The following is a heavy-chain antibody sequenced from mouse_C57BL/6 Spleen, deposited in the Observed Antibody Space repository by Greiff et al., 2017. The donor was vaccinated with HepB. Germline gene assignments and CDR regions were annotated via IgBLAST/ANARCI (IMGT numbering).Heavy chain of an antibody. D-gene: IGHD2-4*01. V-gene: IGHV14-4*01. CDR1: GFNIKDDY. J-gene: IGHJ2*01. CDR3: TTRLGY. Sequence: EVQLQQSGAELVRPGASVKLSCTASGFNIKDDYMHWVKQRPEPGLAWIGWIDPENGDTESASKFQGKATITADTSSNPAYLQLSSLTSEDTAVYYCTTRLGYWGQGTTLTVSS. CDR2: IDPENGDT.